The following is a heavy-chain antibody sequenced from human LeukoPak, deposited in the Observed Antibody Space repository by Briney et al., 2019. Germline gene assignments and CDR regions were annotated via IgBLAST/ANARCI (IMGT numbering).Heavy chain of an antibody. CDR1: GGSISSYY. D-gene: IGHD2-2*01. CDR3: ARVGLPAASDY. CDR2: IYSSGST. V-gene: IGHV4-4*07. Sequence: SETLSLTCSVSGGSISSYYWSWIRQPAGKGLEWIGRIYSSGSTNYNPSLTSRVTMSVDTSKNQFSLKLSSVTAADTAVYYCARVGLPAASDYWGQGTLVTVSS. J-gene: IGHJ4*02.